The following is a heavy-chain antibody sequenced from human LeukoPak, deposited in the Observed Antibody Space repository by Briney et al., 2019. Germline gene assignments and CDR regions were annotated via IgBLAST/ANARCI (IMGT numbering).Heavy chain of an antibody. D-gene: IGHD2-2*01. V-gene: IGHV3-7*01. Sequence: PGGSLRLSCAASGFTFSSYWMSWVRQAPGKGLEWVANIKQDGSEKYYVDSVKGRFTISRDNAKNSLYLQMNSLRAEGTAVYYCARAGSCCSSTSCLDYYYGMDVWGQGTTVTVSS. CDR2: IKQDGSEK. CDR1: GFTFSSYW. J-gene: IGHJ6*02. CDR3: ARAGSCCSSTSCLDYYYGMDV.